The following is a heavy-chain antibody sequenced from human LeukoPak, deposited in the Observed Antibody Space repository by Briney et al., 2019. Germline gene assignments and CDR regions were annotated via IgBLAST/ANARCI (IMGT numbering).Heavy chain of an antibody. D-gene: IGHD1-26*01. CDR1: GGSINSHY. Sequence: PSETLSLTCKVSGGSINSHYWSWIRQPPGKGLEYVGFIFHSGTTYYNPSLRSRVTISVATSMSQFSLQLTSLTAADTAVYYCARWVATTGLVDSWGPGTLVTVSS. V-gene: IGHV4-59*08. CDR2: IFHSGTT. CDR3: ARWVATTGLVDS. J-gene: IGHJ4*02.